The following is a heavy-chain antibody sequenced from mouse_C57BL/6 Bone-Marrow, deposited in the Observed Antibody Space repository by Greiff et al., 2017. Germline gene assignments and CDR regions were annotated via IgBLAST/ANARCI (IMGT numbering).Heavy chain of an antibody. CDR2: IYWDDDK. CDR3: ARRDSSGYVAWFAY. J-gene: IGHJ3*01. CDR1: GFSLSTSGMG. D-gene: IGHD3-2*02. V-gene: IGHV8-12*01. Sequence: QVTLKESGPGILQSSQTLSLTCSFSGFSLSTSGMGVSWIRQPSGKGLEWLAHIYWDDDKRYNPSLKSRLTISKDTSRNQVFLKITSVDTADTATYYCARRDSSGYVAWFAYWGQGTLVTVSA.